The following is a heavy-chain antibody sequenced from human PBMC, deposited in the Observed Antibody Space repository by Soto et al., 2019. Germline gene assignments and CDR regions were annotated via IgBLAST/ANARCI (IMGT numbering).Heavy chain of an antibody. V-gene: IGHV4-4*02. CDR1: GGSISSSNW. Sequence: SETLSLTCAVSGGSISSSNWWSWVRQPPGKGLEWIGEIYHSGSTNYNPSLKSRVTISVDKSKNQFSLKLSSVTAADTAVYYCARVRQGTVTRYYFDYWGQGTLVTVSA. J-gene: IGHJ4*02. D-gene: IGHD4-17*01. CDR2: IYHSGST. CDR3: ARVRQGTVTRYYFDY.